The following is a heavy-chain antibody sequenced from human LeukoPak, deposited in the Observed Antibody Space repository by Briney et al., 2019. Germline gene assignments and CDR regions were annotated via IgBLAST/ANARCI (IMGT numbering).Heavy chain of an antibody. D-gene: IGHD3-3*01. Sequence: SVKVSCKASGGTFSSYAISWVRQAPGQGLEWMGRIIPILGIANYAQKFQGRVTITADKSTSTAYMELSSLRSEDTAVYYCAREETGFYYFDYWGQGTLVTVSS. CDR1: GGTFSSYA. CDR2: IIPILGIA. CDR3: AREETGFYYFDY. J-gene: IGHJ4*02. V-gene: IGHV1-69*04.